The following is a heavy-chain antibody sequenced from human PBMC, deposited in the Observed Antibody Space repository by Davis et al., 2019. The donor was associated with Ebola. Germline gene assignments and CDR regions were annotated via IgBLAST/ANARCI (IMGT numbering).Heavy chain of an antibody. J-gene: IGHJ4*02. CDR3: AGDIVASGGGEF. CDR1: GGSISTYY. V-gene: IGHV4-59*01. D-gene: IGHD5-12*01. Sequence: MPSETLSLTCAVSGGSISTYYWSWIRQSPGKGLEWIGYMYYGGTTDYNPSFKSRVTISVDTSKNQFSLKLSSVPAADTAVYYCAGDIVASGGGEFWGQGTLVTVSS. CDR2: MYYGGTT.